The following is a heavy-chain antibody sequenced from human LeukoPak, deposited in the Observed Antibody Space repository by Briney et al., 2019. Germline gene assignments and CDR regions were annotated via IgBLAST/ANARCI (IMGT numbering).Heavy chain of an antibody. J-gene: IGHJ3*02. V-gene: IGHV4-59*01. Sequence: KPSETLSLTCTVSGGSISSYYWSWIRQPQGKGLEWIGYIYYSGSTNYNPSLKSRVTISVDTSKSQFSLKLSSVTAADTAVYYCARDRGHYDIWTGYYPAGAFDIWGQGTMVTVSS. CDR1: GGSISSYY. CDR3: ARDRGHYDIWTGYYPAGAFDI. CDR2: IYYSGST. D-gene: IGHD3-9*01.